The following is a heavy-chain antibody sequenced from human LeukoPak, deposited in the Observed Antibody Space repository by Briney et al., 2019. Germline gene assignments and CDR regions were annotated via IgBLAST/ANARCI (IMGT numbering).Heavy chain of an antibody. V-gene: IGHV3-23*01. CDR3: ARARISNYDYVWGSYRYDY. CDR1: RFTFSSYV. Sequence: GGSLRLSCAASRFTFSSYVMSWVRQAPGKGLEWVSAISSNGATTYYADSVKGRFTISRDNSKNTLYLQMNSLRAEDTAVYYCARARISNYDYVWGSYRYDYWGQGTLVTVSS. CDR2: ISSNGATT. J-gene: IGHJ4*02. D-gene: IGHD3-16*02.